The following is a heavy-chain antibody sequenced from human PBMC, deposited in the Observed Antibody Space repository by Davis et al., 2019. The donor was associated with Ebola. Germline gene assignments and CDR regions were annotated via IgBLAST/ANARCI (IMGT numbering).Heavy chain of an antibody. D-gene: IGHD3-3*01. Sequence: GGSLRLSCAASGFTFSSYEMNWVRQAPGKGLEWVSYISSSGSTIYYADSVKGRFTISRDNAKNSLYLQMNSLRAEDTAVYYCARDYDFWSGPDYWGQGTLDTVSS. CDR1: GFTFSSYE. CDR2: ISSSGSTI. J-gene: IGHJ4*02. V-gene: IGHV3-48*03. CDR3: ARDYDFWSGPDY.